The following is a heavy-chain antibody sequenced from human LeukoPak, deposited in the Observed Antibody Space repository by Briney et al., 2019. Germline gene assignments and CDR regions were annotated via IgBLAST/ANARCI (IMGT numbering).Heavy chain of an antibody. J-gene: IGHJ5*02. CDR2: INPNSGGT. CDR3: ASGTGIVLRFLEWLLRS. CDR1: GYTFSDYY. Sequence: ASVKVSCKASGYTFSDYYMHWVRQAPGQGLEWMGWINPNSGGTNYAQKFQGRVTMTRDTSISTAYMELSRLRSDDTAVYYCASGTGIVLRFLEWLLRSWGQGTLVTVSS. D-gene: IGHD3-3*01. V-gene: IGHV1-2*02.